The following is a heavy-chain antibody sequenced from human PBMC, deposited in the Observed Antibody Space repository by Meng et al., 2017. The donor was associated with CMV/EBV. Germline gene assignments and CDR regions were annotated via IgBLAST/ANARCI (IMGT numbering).Heavy chain of an antibody. Sequence: ASVKVSCKASGYTFTGYYMHWVRQAPGQGLEWMGWISAYNGNTNYAQKLQGRVTMTTDTSTSTAYMELRSLRSDDTAVYYCARDVGYYYGMDVWGQGTTVTVSS. CDR3: ARDVGYYYGMDV. V-gene: IGHV1-18*04. CDR1: GYTFTGYY. CDR2: ISAYNGNT. J-gene: IGHJ6*02.